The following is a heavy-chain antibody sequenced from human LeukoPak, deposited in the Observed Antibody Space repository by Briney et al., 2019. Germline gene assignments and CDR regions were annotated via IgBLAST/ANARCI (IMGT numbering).Heavy chain of an antibody. CDR3: ARLSAGFARMGAVDY. CDR2: IYPGDSDT. J-gene: IGHJ4*02. Sequence: GESLKISCKGSGYSFTSYWIGWVRQMPGKGLEWMGIIYPGDSDTRYSPSFQGQVTISADKSISTAHLQWSSLKASDTAMYYCARLSAGFARMGAVDYWGQGTLVTVSS. D-gene: IGHD1-26*01. V-gene: IGHV5-51*01. CDR1: GYSFTSYW.